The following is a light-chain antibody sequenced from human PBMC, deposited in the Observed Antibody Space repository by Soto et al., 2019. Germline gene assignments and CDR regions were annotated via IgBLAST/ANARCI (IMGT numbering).Light chain of an antibody. CDR3: QQRSNWPRYT. Sequence: EIVLTPSPATLSLSPGERATLSCRASQSVSTYLAWYQQKLGQAPRLLIYDASSRATGIPARFSGSGSGTDFALTISSLEPEDFAVYYCQQRSNWPRYTFGQGTKLEIK. J-gene: IGKJ2*01. CDR2: DAS. CDR1: QSVSTY. V-gene: IGKV3-11*01.